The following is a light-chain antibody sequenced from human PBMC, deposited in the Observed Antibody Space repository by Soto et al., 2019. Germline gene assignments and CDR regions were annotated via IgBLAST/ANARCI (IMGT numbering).Light chain of an antibody. J-gene: IGKJ4*01. Sequence: EIVLTQSPATLSLSPGERATLSCRASQSVSSYLAWYQQKPGQAPRLLIYDASNRATGIPARFSGSGSGTDFTLTISSLEPEDFAVYYCQPSSNWPLTLGGGTKVEIK. CDR2: DAS. V-gene: IGKV3-11*01. CDR3: QPSSNWPLT. CDR1: QSVSSY.